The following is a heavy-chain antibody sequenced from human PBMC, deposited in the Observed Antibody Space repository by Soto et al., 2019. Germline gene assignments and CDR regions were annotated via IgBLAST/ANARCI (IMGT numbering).Heavy chain of an antibody. CDR2: IMPVFGIA. Sequence: QVQLVQSGAEVKKPGSSVKVSCKASGGTFSRYSFTWVRQAPGHGLEWMGRIMPVFGIASYAQKFQGRVTITADESTSTAFMALSSLRSEDTAVYYCAREDRDRETGLVPAAIDGMDVWGQGTTVTVSS. J-gene: IGHJ6*02. D-gene: IGHD2-2*01. CDR1: GGTFSRYS. V-gene: IGHV1-69*08. CDR3: AREDRDRETGLVPAAIDGMDV.